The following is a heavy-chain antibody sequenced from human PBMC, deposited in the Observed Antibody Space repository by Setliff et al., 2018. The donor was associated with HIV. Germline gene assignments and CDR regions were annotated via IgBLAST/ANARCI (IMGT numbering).Heavy chain of an antibody. CDR3: ARAPDYDSWSGYCTEDY. J-gene: IGHJ4*02. CDR1: GFIFSSYG. CDR2: IWYDGSSK. V-gene: IGHV3-33*08. D-gene: IGHD3-3*01. Sequence: PGGSLRLSCAASGFIFSSYGMHWVRQAPGKGLEWVAVIWYDGSSKYYADSVKSRFTIARDNSKKTLYLQMNSLRAEDTAVYYCARAPDYDSWSGYCTEDYWGQGTLVTVSS.